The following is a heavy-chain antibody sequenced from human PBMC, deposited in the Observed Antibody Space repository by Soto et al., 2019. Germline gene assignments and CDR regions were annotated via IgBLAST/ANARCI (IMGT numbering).Heavy chain of an antibody. CDR2: ISYDGSNK. CDR3: AKDVGYSSGWYYYYYGMDV. D-gene: IGHD6-19*01. CDR1: GFTFSSYG. J-gene: IGHJ6*02. V-gene: IGHV3-30*18. Sequence: QVQLVESGGGVVQPGRSLRLSCAASGFTFSSYGMHWVRQAPGKGLEWVAVISYDGSNKYYADSVKGRFTISRDNSKNTLYLQMNSLRAEDTAVYYCAKDVGYSSGWYYYYYGMDVWGQGTTVTVSS.